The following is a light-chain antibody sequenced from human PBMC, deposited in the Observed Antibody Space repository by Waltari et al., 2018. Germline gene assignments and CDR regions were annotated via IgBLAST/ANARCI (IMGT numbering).Light chain of an antibody. CDR2: ECI. CDR1: SSAVGFYNL. Sequence: QSALTQPASAPGSPGQSLTISCTGTSSAVGFYNLVSWYHQHPDKAPKLMVYECIERPSGVSTRFSVSKSGNTASLTISGLQAEDEADYYCCSYAGRNIWVFGGGTKVTVL. CDR3: CSYAGRNIWV. V-gene: IGLV2-23*01. J-gene: IGLJ3*02.